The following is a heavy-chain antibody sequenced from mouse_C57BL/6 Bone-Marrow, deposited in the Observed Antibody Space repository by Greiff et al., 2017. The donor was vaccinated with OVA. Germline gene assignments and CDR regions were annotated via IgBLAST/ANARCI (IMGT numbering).Heavy chain of an antibody. CDR1: GYTFTSYW. Sequence: EVQLQQSGTVLARPGASVKMSCKTSGYTFTSYWTHWVKQRPGQGLEWIGAIYPGNSDTSYNQKFKGKAKLTAVTSASTAYMELSSLTNEDSAVYYCTRDYYGSSYWYFDVWGTGTTVTVSS. CDR3: TRDYYGSSYWYFDV. CDR2: IYPGNSDT. D-gene: IGHD1-1*01. J-gene: IGHJ1*03. V-gene: IGHV1-5*01.